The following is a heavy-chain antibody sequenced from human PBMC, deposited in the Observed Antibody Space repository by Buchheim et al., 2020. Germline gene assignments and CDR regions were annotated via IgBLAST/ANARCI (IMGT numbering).Heavy chain of an antibody. V-gene: IGHV3-33*01. CDR3: ARDGSPVLRYFGWLSPYNWFDP. D-gene: IGHD3-9*01. CDR2: IWYDGSNK. CDR1: GFTFSSYG. J-gene: IGHJ5*02. Sequence: QVQLVESGGGVVQPGRSLRLSCAASGFTFSSYGMHWVRQAPGKGLEWVAVIWYDGSNKYYADSVKGRFTISRDNSKNTLYLQMNSLRAEDTAVYYCARDGSPVLRYFGWLSPYNWFDPWGQGTL.